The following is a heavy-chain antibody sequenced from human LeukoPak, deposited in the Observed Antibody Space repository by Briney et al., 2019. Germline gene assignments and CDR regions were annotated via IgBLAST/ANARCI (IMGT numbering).Heavy chain of an antibody. J-gene: IGHJ4*02. CDR1: GDSISSSSYY. D-gene: IGHD6-19*01. CDR2: IYYSGST. Sequence: PSETLSLTCTVSGDSISSSSYYWAWIRQPPGKGLEWIGTIYYSGSTYYSPSLKSRVTISVDTSKNQISLKLSSVTAADTAVYYCARFYRDGGGWYEGRDYWGQGTLVTVSS. V-gene: IGHV4-39*01. CDR3: ARFYRDGGGWYEGRDY.